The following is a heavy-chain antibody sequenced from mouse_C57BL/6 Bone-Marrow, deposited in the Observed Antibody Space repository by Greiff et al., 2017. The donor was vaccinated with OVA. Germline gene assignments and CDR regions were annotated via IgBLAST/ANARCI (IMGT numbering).Heavy chain of an antibody. V-gene: IGHV10-1*01. CDR3: VSHYGNWLFAY. CDR2: IRSKSNNYAT. CDR1: GFSFNTYA. Sequence: EVQGVESGGGLVQPKGSLKLSCAASGFSFNTYAMNWVRQAPGQGLEWVARIRSKSNNYATYYADSVKDRFTISRDDSESMLYLQMNNLKTEDTAVYYCVSHYGNWLFAYWGQGTLVTVSA. D-gene: IGHD2-1*01. J-gene: IGHJ3*01.